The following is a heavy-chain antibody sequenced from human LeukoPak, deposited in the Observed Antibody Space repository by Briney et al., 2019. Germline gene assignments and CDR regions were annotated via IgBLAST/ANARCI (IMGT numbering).Heavy chain of an antibody. Sequence: ASVKVSCKASGYTFTGYYMHWVRQAPGQGLEWMGWINPNSGGTNYAQKFQGRVTMTRDTSISTAYMELSRLRSDDTAVYYCARDSPPTGTTITSIDYWGQGTLVTVSS. CDR3: ARDSPPTGTTITSIDY. CDR2: INPNSGGT. CDR1: GYTFTGYY. D-gene: IGHD1-1*01. J-gene: IGHJ4*02. V-gene: IGHV1-2*02.